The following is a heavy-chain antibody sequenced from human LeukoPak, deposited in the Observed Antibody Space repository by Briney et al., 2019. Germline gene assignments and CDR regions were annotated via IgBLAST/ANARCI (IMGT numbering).Heavy chain of an antibody. Sequence: SETLSLTCAVYGGSFSGYYWSWIRQPPGKGLEWIGEINHSGSTNYNPSLKSRVTISVDTSKNQFSLKLSSVTAADTAVYYCARGLRVRLVMVRGVGFDPWGQGTLVTVSS. V-gene: IGHV4-34*01. CDR3: ARGLRVRLVMVRGVGFDP. CDR2: INHSGST. CDR1: GGSFSGYY. D-gene: IGHD3-10*01. J-gene: IGHJ5*02.